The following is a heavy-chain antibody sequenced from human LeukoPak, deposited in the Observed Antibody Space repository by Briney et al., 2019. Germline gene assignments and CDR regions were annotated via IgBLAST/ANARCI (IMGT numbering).Heavy chain of an antibody. CDR3: ATGRDPYKTGH. Sequence: KPSETLSLTCTVSGGSISSYYWNWIRQPAGKGLEWIGRIYTSGNTNSNPSLKSRVTISVDTSKSQFSLKLNSLAAADTAVYYCATGRDPYKTGHWGQGTLVTVSS. CDR2: IYTSGNT. D-gene: IGHD3-10*01. V-gene: IGHV4-4*07. J-gene: IGHJ4*02. CDR1: GGSISSYY.